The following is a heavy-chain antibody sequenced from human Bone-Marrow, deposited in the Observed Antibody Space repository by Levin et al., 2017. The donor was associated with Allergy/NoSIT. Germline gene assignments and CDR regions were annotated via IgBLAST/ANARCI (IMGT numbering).Heavy chain of an antibody. CDR1: GFTFSDYG. D-gene: IGHD3-16*02. CDR3: AKGGDYVWGSYRPEEKYYFDY. Sequence: GGSLRLSCAASGFTFSDYGMHWVRQAPGKGLEWVAIISYDAYSKYYADSVKGRFTISRDNSKNTLYLQMKSLRPEVTAVYYCAKGGDYVWGSYRPEEKYYFDYWGRGTLVTVSS. J-gene: IGHJ4*02. V-gene: IGHV3-30*18. CDR2: ISYDAYSK.